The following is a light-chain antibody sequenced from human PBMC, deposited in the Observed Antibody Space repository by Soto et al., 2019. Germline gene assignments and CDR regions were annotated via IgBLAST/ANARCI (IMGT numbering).Light chain of an antibody. CDR2: DVS. V-gene: IGLV2-11*01. J-gene: IGLJ3*02. Sequence: QSALTQPRSVSGSLGQSVTISCAGTRSYVGGYNYVSWYQQYPGKAPKVMIYDVSKRPSGVPDRFSGSKSGNTATLTISGLQAEDETDYYCCSYSGDYTWVFGGGTKLTVL. CDR3: CSYSGDYTWV. CDR1: RSYVGGYNY.